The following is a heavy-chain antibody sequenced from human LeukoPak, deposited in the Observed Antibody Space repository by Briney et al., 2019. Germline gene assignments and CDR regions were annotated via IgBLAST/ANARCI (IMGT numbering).Heavy chain of an antibody. CDR2: IYSGGTT. V-gene: IGHV3-53*04. CDR1: GFTVSTNC. J-gene: IGHJ4*02. CDR3: ARVGSRGFDY. Sequence: PGGSLRLSCAASGFTVSTNCMTWVRQAPGKGLEWVSTIYSGGTTYYADSVMGRFTISRHNSRNTLYLQMNSLRAEDTAVYYCARVGSRGFDYWGQGTLVTVSS. D-gene: IGHD1-26*01.